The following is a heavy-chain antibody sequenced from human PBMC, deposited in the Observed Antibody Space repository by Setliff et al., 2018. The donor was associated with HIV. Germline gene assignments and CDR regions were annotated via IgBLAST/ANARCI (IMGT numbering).Heavy chain of an antibody. V-gene: IGHV4-61*09. CDR1: VYSITGGSYY. CDR3: ARATRIIPLVGPGASDY. Sequence: SETLSLTCTVSVYSITGGSYYWTWIRQPAGKSLEWIGHIYSSGTTDYNPSLKRRVSISLDRPRDQVSLKLTSVTAADTALYYCARATRIIPLVGPGASDYWGQGTVVTVSS. D-gene: IGHD5-12*01. J-gene: IGHJ4*02. CDR2: IYSSGTT.